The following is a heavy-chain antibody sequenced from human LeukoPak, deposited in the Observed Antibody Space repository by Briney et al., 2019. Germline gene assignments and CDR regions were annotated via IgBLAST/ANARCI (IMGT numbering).Heavy chain of an antibody. CDR3: ARALVGADDAFDI. D-gene: IGHD1-26*01. CDR2: IYYSGST. J-gene: IGHJ3*02. CDR1: GGSISSGGYY. Sequence: SQTLSLTCTVSGGSISSGGYYWSWIRQHPGKGLEWIGYIYYSGSTYYNPSLKSRVTISVDTSKNQFSLKLSSVTAADTAVYYCARALVGADDAFDIWGQGTMVTVSS. V-gene: IGHV4-31*03.